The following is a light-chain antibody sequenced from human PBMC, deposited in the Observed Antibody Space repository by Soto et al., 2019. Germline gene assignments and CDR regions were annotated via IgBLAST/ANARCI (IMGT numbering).Light chain of an antibody. CDR1: SSNIGAGYD. J-gene: IGLJ3*02. CDR3: QSWDSSLSGVV. V-gene: IGLV1-40*01. CDR2: GNI. Sequence: QAVVTQPPSVSGAPGQRVTISCTGSSSNIGAGYDVHWYQQLPGTAPKLLIYGNINRPSGVPDRFSGSKSGTSASLAITGLQAEDEADYYCQSWDSSLSGVVFGGGTKLTVL.